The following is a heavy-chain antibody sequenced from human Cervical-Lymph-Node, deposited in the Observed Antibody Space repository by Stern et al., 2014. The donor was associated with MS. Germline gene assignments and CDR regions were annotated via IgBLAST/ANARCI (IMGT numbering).Heavy chain of an antibody. V-gene: IGHV3-30*01. CDR2: ISYDGSDK. CDR3: ARVWTTFSVHYYYGMDV. Sequence: VQLVASGGGVVQPGRSLRLSCAASGFTLSSYALHWVRQAPGKGLAWVAVISYDGSDKYYANSGKGRFTIARDNSKNTLDRQMNSLRPEDTAVYYCARVWTTFSVHYYYGMDVWGQGTTVTVSS. D-gene: IGHD2/OR15-2a*01. J-gene: IGHJ6*02. CDR1: GFTLSSYA.